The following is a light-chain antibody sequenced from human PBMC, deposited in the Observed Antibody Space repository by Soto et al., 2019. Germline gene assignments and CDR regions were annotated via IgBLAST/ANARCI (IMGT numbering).Light chain of an antibody. Sequence: DSQMTHSPSTLAASVGDRVTITCGASQSISSWLAWYQQKPGKAPKLLIYDASSLESGVPSRFSGSGSGTEFTLTISSLQPDDFATYYCQQYNSYSWTFGQGTKVDIK. CDR2: DAS. CDR1: QSISSW. CDR3: QQYNSYSWT. V-gene: IGKV1-5*01. J-gene: IGKJ1*01.